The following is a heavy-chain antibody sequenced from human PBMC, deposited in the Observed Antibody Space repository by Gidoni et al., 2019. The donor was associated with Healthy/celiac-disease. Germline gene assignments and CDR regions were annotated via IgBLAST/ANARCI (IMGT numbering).Heavy chain of an antibody. CDR1: GYTFTSYY. D-gene: IGHD3-22*01. J-gene: IGHJ3*02. V-gene: IGHV1-46*01. CDR2: INPSGGST. CDR3: ARDPRYYDSSGYPDDI. Sequence: QVQLVQSGAEVKKPGASVKVSCKASGYTFTSYYMHWVRQDPGQGLEWMGIINPSGGSTSYAQKFQGRVTMTRDTSTSTVYMELSVLRSEDTAVYYCARDPRYYDSSGYPDDIWGQGTMVTVSS.